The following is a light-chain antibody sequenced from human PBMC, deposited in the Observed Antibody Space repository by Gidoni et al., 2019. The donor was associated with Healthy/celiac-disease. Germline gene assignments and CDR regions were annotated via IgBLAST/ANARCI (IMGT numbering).Light chain of an antibody. Sequence: EIVLTQSPGTLSLSPGERATLSCRASQSVSSSYLAWYQQKPGQAPRLLIYGASSRATGIPDRFSGSGSGTDFTLTISRLEPEDFAVYYCQQYGSSWTFGQWTKLEIK. CDR2: GAS. CDR1: QSVSSSY. J-gene: IGKJ2*01. V-gene: IGKV3-20*01. CDR3: QQYGSSWT.